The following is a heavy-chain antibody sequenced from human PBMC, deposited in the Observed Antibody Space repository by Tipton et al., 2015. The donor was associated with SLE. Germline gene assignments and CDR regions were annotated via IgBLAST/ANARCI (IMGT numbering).Heavy chain of an antibody. D-gene: IGHD3-3*01. CDR2: ISGSGGST. V-gene: IGHV3-23*01. CDR3: ARGLLRFLDEGYYYYYYMDV. Sequence: SLRLSCAASGFTFSSYAMSWVRQAPGKGLEWVSAISGSGGSTYYADSVKGRFTISRDNSKNTLYLQMNSLRAEDTAVYYCARGLLRFLDEGYYYYYYMDVWGKGTTVTVS. CDR1: GFTFSSYA. J-gene: IGHJ6*03.